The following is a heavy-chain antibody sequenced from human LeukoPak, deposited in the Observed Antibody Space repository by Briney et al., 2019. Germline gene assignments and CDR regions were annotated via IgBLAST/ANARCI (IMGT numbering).Heavy chain of an antibody. J-gene: IGHJ4*02. CDR3: LGVHDSSGYYFDY. CDR1: GGSISSGGYS. Sequence: SQTLSLTCAVSGGSISSGGYSWSWIRQPPGKGLEWIGYIYHSGSTYYNPSLKSRVTISVDRSKNQFSLKLSSATAADTAVYYCLGVHDSSGYYFDYWGQGTLVTVSS. CDR2: IYHSGST. V-gene: IGHV4-30-2*01. D-gene: IGHD3-22*01.